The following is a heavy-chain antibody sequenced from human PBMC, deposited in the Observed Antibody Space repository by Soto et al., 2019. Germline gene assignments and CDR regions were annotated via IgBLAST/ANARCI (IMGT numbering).Heavy chain of an antibody. CDR3: VRHGNGTPFYFDF. D-gene: IGHD1-1*01. V-gene: IGHV5-10-1*03. CDR2: IDPSDSYT. CDR1: GYRFINYW. Sequence: EVQLVQSGAEVKKHGESLRLSCQGSGYRFINYWISWVRQMPGKGLEWVGRIDPSDSYTVYSPSFQGPVTISIDTAINTDFLEWRSLQASDTAMYYCVRHGNGTPFYFDFWGRGTLVPVSS. J-gene: IGHJ4*02.